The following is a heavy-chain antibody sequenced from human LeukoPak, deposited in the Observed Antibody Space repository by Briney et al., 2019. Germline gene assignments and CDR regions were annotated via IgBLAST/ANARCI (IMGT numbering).Heavy chain of an antibody. D-gene: IGHD3-9*01. CDR2: INAGNGNT. Sequence: GASVKVSCKASGYTFASYAMHWVRQAPGQRLEWMGWINAGNGNTKYSQKFQGRVTITRDTSASTAYTELSSLRSEDTAVYYCARGPDFDWPMRPFDYWGQGTLVTVSS. CDR3: ARGPDFDWPMRPFDY. V-gene: IGHV1-3*01. J-gene: IGHJ4*02. CDR1: GYTFASYA.